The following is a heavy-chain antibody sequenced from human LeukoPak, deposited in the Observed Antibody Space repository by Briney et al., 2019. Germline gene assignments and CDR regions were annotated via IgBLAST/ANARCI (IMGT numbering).Heavy chain of an antibody. CDR1: GFTFSSYA. D-gene: IGHD2-15*01. Sequence: GGSLRLSCAASGFTFSSYAMSWVRQAPGKGLEWVSAISGSGGSAYYADSVKGRFTISRDNSKNTLYLQMNSLRAEDTAVYYCASAVAATTHDYWGQGTLVTVSS. CDR2: ISGSGGSA. V-gene: IGHV3-23*01. J-gene: IGHJ4*02. CDR3: ASAVAATTHDY.